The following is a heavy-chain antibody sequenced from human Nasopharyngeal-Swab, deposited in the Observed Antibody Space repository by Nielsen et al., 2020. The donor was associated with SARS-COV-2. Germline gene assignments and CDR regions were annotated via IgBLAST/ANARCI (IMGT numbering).Heavy chain of an antibody. D-gene: IGHD3-16*01. V-gene: IGHV3-7*01. J-gene: IGHJ3*02. CDR2: IKQDGSDK. CDR1: GLTFTNSW. CDR3: GRGGKLGALDI. Sequence: GGSLRLSCAASGLTFTNSWMSWVRQAPGKGLEWVANIKQDGSDKYYVDSVKGRSTISRDNAKNSLELQMNSLRVEDTAVYYCGRGGKLGALDIWGQGTMVTVSS.